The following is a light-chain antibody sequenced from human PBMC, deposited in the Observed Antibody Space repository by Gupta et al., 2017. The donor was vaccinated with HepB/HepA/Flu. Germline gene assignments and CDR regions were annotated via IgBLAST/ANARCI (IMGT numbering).Light chain of an antibody. CDR2: EVS. CDR1: CSDVGYYNL. CDR3: CSYAGGSPYVI. J-gene: IGLJ2*01. Sequence: QSALTPPASVSGSPGQPFTMSCTGTCSDVGYYNLVSWYQQPPGNAPRLIIYEVSKRPSGVSNRYSGSKSGNTASLTISGLQAEDEAYYYCCSYAGGSPYVICGGGTKLTVL. V-gene: IGLV2-23*02.